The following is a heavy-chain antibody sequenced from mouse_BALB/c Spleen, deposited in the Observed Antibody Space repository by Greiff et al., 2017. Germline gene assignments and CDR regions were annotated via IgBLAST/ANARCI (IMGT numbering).Heavy chain of an antibody. Sequence: QVQLQQSGAELVRPGASVTLSCKASGYTFTDYEMHWVKQTPVHGLEWIGAIDPETGGTAYNQKFKGKATLTADKSSSTAYMELRSLTSEDSAVYYCTGGYYDYWGQGTTLTVSS. J-gene: IGHJ2*01. V-gene: IGHV1-15*01. CDR3: TGGYYDY. CDR2: IDPETGGT. CDR1: GYTFTDYE.